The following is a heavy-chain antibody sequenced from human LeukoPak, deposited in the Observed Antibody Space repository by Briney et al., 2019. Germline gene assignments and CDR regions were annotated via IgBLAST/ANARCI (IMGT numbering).Heavy chain of an antibody. Sequence: SETLSLTCAVYGGSFSGYYWSWIRQPPGKGLEWIGEINHSGGTNYNPSLKSRVTISVDTSKNQFSLKLSSVTAVDTAVYYCARGLRYSSSWSPFNYWGQGTLVTVSS. J-gene: IGHJ4*02. D-gene: IGHD6-13*01. CDR2: INHSGGT. CDR3: ARGLRYSSSWSPFNY. V-gene: IGHV4-34*01. CDR1: GGSFSGYY.